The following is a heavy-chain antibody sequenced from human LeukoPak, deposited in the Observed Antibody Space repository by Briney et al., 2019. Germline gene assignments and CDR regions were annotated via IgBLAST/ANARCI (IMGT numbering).Heavy chain of an antibody. Sequence: GGSLRLSCAASGFTFSSYSMNWVRQAPGKGLEWVAVIWYDGSNKYYADSVKGRFTISRDNSKNTLYLQMNSLRAEDTAVYYCARDVIAVAGTSPFDYWGQGTLVTVSS. CDR1: GFTFSSYS. CDR3: ARDVIAVAGTSPFDY. CDR2: IWYDGSNK. D-gene: IGHD6-19*01. J-gene: IGHJ4*02. V-gene: IGHV3-33*08.